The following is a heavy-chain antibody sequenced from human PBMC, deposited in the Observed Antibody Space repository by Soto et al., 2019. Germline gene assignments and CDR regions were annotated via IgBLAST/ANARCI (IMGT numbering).Heavy chain of an antibody. Sequence: EVQLLESGGGLVQPGGSLRLSCAASGFTFSSYAMSWVRQARGKGLEWVSAISGSGGSTYYADSVKGRFTISRDNSKNTLYLQMNSLRAEDTAVYYCAKDLAVDGTGWYFDLWGRGTLVTVSS. CDR1: GFTFSSYA. D-gene: IGHD6-19*01. CDR3: AKDLAVDGTGWYFDL. J-gene: IGHJ2*01. V-gene: IGHV3-23*01. CDR2: ISGSGGST.